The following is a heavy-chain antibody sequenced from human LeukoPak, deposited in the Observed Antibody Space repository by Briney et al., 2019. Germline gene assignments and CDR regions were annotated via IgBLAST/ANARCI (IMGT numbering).Heavy chain of an antibody. J-gene: IGHJ6*03. Sequence: SETLSLTCAVYGGSFSGYYWSWIRQPPGKGLEWIGEINHSGSTNYNPSLKSRVTISVDTSKNQFSLKLSSVTAADTAVYYCARVYGSGYYYYYYYMDVWGKGTTVTIPS. D-gene: IGHD3-10*01. CDR2: INHSGST. CDR3: ARVYGSGYYYYYYYMDV. V-gene: IGHV4-34*01. CDR1: GGSFSGYY.